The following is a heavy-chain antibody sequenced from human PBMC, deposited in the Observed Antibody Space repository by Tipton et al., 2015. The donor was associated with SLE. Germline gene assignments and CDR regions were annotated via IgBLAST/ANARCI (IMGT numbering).Heavy chain of an antibody. CDR1: GGSISSYY. D-gene: IGHD4-17*01. V-gene: IGHV4-59*01. CDR3: AREGYGDYGMRAFDI. CDR2: IYTSGST. J-gene: IGHJ3*02. Sequence: TLSLTCAVSGGSISSYYWSWIRQPPGKGLEWIGYIYTSGSTNYNPSLKSRVTISVDTSKNQFSLKLSSVTAADTAVYYCAREGYGDYGMRAFDIWGQGTMVTVSS.